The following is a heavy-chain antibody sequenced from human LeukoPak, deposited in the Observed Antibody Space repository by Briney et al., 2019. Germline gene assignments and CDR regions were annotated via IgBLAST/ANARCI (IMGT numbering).Heavy chain of an antibody. V-gene: IGHV4-31*03. CDR3: ARGVYSSGSYTGSNWFDP. D-gene: IGHD3-10*01. Sequence: KPSETLSLTCTVSGGSISSGGYYWSWIRQHPGKGLEWIGYIYYSGSTYYNPSLKSRVTISVDTSKNQFSLKLSSVTAADTAVYYCARGVYSSGSYTGSNWFDPWGQGTLVTVSS. J-gene: IGHJ5*02. CDR2: IYYSGST. CDR1: GGSISSGGYY.